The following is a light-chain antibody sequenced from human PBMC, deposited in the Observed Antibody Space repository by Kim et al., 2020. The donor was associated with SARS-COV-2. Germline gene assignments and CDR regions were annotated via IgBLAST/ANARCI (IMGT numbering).Light chain of an antibody. V-gene: IGKV1-5*03. CDR3: QQYNSYSGT. Sequence: ASVGDRVTITCRASQSISSWLAWYQQKQGKAPKLLIYKASSLESGVPSRFSGSGSGTEFTLTISSLQPDDFATYYCQQYNSYSGTFGQGTKVDIK. CDR2: KAS. CDR1: QSISSW. J-gene: IGKJ1*01.